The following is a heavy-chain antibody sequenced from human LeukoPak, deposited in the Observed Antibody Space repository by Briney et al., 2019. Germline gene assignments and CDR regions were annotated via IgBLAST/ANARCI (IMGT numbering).Heavy chain of an antibody. J-gene: IGHJ4*02. CDR3: VKAPYCSNGVCYGSGDY. V-gene: IGHV3-64D*09. CDR2: ISSNGGST. D-gene: IGHD2-8*01. Sequence: GGSLRLSCLASGFTFSNYGMHWVRQAPGKGLEYVSAISSNGGSTEYVDSVKGRFTISRDNSRNTLYLQMSSLRPEDTAVYSCVKAPYCSNGVCYGSGDYWGQGTLVTVSS. CDR1: GFTFSNYG.